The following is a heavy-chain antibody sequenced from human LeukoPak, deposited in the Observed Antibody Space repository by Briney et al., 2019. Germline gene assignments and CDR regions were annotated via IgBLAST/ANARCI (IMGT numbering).Heavy chain of an antibody. CDR1: GGSISSGGYY. CDR2: IYYSGST. Sequence: PSETLSLTCTVSGGSISSGGYYWSWIRQHPGKGLEWIGYIYYSGSTYYNPSLKSRVTMSVDTSKNQFSLKLSSVTAADTAVYYCARSVGTGGFDYWGQGTLVTVSS. D-gene: IGHD1-26*01. V-gene: IGHV4-31*03. J-gene: IGHJ4*02. CDR3: ARSVGTGGFDY.